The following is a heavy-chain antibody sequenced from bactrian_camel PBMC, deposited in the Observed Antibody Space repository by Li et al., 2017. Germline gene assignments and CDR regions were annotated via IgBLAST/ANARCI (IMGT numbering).Heavy chain of an antibody. CDR2: CDSDGNA. D-gene: IGHD2*01. V-gene: IGHV3S53*01. Sequence: QLVESGGGSVQAGGSLRLSCAVTGDANCMAWFRQAPGKQREGVGACDSDGNASYADSVKGRFTITKDNNKNTLYLQMNSLEPEDTGMYYCAAEEGFSGGYCQTDFFLAGPDFVYWGQGTQVTVS. CDR3: AAEEGFSGGYCQTDFFLAGPDFVY. CDR1: GDANC. J-gene: IGHJ6*01.